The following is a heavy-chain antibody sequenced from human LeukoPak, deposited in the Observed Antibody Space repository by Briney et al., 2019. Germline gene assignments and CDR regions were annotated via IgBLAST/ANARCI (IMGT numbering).Heavy chain of an antibody. CDR2: ISGSGGST. V-gene: IGHV3-23*01. D-gene: IGHD3-3*01. J-gene: IGHJ4*02. CDR3: AKDQDKRDFWSGYYLSDSFDY. Sequence: PGGSLRLSCAASGFTFSSYAMSWVRQAPGKGLEWVSAISGSGGSTYYADSVKGRFTISRDNSKNTLYLQMKSLRAEDTAVYYCAKDQDKRDFWSGYYLSDSFDYWGQGTLVTVSS. CDR1: GFTFSSYA.